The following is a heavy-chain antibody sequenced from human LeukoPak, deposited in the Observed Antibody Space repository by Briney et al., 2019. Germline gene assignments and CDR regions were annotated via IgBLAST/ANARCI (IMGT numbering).Heavy chain of an antibody. D-gene: IGHD2-15*01. V-gene: IGHV3-21*01. J-gene: IGHJ4*02. Sequence: GGSLRLSCAASGFTFSTYSMNWVRQAPGKGLEWVSSISSRSSHIYYADSMKGRFTISRDNAKNSLYLQMNSLRAEDTAVYYCARDGGCTGGSCYRRFDYWGQGTLVTVSS. CDR1: GFTFSTYS. CDR3: ARDGGCTGGSCYRRFDY. CDR2: ISSRSSHI.